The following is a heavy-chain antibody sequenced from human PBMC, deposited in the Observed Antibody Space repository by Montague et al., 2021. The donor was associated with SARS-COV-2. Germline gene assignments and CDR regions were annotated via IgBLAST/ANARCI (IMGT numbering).Heavy chain of an antibody. Sequence: CAISGDSVSTNSGTWNWVRLSPSRGLEWLERTYYRSEWYSDYSVSVKSRISINSDTSKNQFSLQLNSVTPEDTAVYYCARAERGSCGDGNCYQYFFNYWGQGTLVTVSS. CDR3: ARAERGSCGDGNCYQYFFNY. J-gene: IGHJ4*02. V-gene: IGHV6-1*01. CDR2: TYYRSEWYS. CDR1: GDSVSTNSGT. D-gene: IGHD2-15*01.